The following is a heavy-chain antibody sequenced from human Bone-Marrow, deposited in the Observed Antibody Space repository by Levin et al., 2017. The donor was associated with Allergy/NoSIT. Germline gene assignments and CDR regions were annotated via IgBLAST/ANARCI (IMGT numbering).Heavy chain of an antibody. Sequence: PVASVKVSCSASGFTFSSYAMNWVRQAPGKGLEWVSGIRGSGDKKHYADSVKGRFTISRDNSKNTLYLQMDTLRADDAAMYYCVKDVYFDVLFTGSFSVWGQGTMVTVSS. CDR3: VKDVYFDVLFTGSFSV. CDR1: GFTFSSYA. J-gene: IGHJ3*01. CDR2: IRGSGDKK. D-gene: IGHD2/OR15-2a*01. V-gene: IGHV3-23*01.